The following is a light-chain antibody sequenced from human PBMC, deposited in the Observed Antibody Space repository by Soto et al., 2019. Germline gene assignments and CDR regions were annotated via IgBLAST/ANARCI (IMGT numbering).Light chain of an antibody. V-gene: IGKV1-9*01. CDR1: QGISSY. CDR3: QQLNSYPGYT. J-gene: IGKJ2*01. CDR2: AAS. Sequence: IQLTQSPSSLSASVGDRVTITCRASQGISSYLAWYQQKPGKAPKLLIYAASTLQSGVPSRFSGSGSGTDFTLTISSLQPEDFATYYCQQLNSYPGYTFGQGPSWRSN.